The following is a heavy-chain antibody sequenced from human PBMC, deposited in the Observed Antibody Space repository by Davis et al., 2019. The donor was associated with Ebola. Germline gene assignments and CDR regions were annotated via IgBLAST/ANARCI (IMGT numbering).Heavy chain of an antibody. CDR2: IYYSGST. CDR1: GGSISSYY. D-gene: IGHD6-13*01. J-gene: IGHJ4*02. Sequence: PSETLSLTCTVSGGSISSYYWSWIRQPPGKGLEWIGYIYYSGSTNYNPSLKSRVTISVDTSKNQFSLKLSSVTAADTAVYYCARRRYSSSQYYFDYWGQGTLVTVSS. V-gene: IGHV4-59*08. CDR3: ARRRYSSSQYYFDY.